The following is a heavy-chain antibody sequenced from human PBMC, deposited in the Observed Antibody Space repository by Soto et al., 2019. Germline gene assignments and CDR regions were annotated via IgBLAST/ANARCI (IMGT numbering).Heavy chain of an antibody. D-gene: IGHD5-12*01. CDR1: GYNFATHW. Sequence: GESLKISCQGSGYNFATHWIGWVRHKAGKGLEWMGIIFPGDAETRYSPSFQGHITISADKSISIAYLRWSSLKASDTGMYYCATPGGFGMDVWGQGTTVTVSS. CDR2: IFPGDAET. V-gene: IGHV5-51*01. J-gene: IGHJ6*02. CDR3: ATPGGFGMDV.